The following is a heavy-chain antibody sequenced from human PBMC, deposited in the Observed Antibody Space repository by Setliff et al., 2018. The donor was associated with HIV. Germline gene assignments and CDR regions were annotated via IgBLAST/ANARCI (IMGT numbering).Heavy chain of an antibody. D-gene: IGHD6-19*01. CDR1: GGSISSYY. Sequence: SETLSLTCTVSGGSISSYYWSWIRQPPGKGLEWIGYIYYSGSTNYNPSLKSRVTISVDTSKNQFSLKLSSVTAADTAVYYCARHDSSGWDYFDYWGREPWSPSPQ. J-gene: IGHJ4*02. CDR2: IYYSGST. CDR3: ARHDSSGWDYFDY. V-gene: IGHV4-59*08.